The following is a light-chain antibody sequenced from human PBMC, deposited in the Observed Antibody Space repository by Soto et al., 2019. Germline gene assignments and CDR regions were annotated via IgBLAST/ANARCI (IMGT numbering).Light chain of an antibody. J-gene: IGLJ1*01. CDR2: STN. CDR3: MLYMGSDISV. CDR1: SGSVSISYY. Sequence: QTVVTQEPSFSVSPGGTVTLTCGLSSGSVSISYYPSWYQQTPGQAPRPLIYSTNTRSSGVPDRFSGSILGNKAALTITGAQADDESDYYCMLYMGSDISVFGTGTKLTVL. V-gene: IGLV8-61*01.